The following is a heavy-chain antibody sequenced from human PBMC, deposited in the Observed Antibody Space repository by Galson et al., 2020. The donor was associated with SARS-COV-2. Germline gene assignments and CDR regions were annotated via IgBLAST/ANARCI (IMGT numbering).Heavy chain of an antibody. CDR3: ARHGTIAATFQY. CDR1: GGSISPYY. J-gene: IGHJ4*02. D-gene: IGHD1-26*01. CDR2: IFYSGST. V-gene: IGHV4-59*08. Sequence: ETSETLSLTCTVSGGSISPYYWSWIRQPPGKGLEWIGYIFYSGSTNYNPSLKSRVTILLDTSKNQFSLKLSSVTAADTAVYYCARHGTIAATFQYWGQGTLVTVSS.